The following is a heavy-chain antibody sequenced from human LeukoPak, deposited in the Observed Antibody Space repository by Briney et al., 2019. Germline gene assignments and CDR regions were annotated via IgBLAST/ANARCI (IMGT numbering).Heavy chain of an antibody. CDR3: ARDYCTTTRCYPNYFDY. D-gene: IGHD2-2*01. J-gene: IGHJ4*02. CDR1: GASVSSSNYY. Sequence: PSETLSLTCTVSGASVSSSNYYWSWIRQPPGKGLEWIGYIYYRGSTNYNPSLKSRVTISVDTSKNQFSLKLSSVTAADTAVYYCARDYCTTTRCYPNYFDYWGQGTLVTVSS. V-gene: IGHV4-61*01. CDR2: IYYRGST.